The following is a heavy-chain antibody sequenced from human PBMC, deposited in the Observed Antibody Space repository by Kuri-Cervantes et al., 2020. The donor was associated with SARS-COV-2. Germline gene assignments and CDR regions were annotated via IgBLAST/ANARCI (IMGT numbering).Heavy chain of an antibody. CDR2: ISSGSSYI. CDR1: GVTFSSYS. J-gene: IGHJ3*02. V-gene: IGHV3-21*01. D-gene: IGHD2-2*01. Sequence: GGSLRLSCAASGVTFSSYSMNWVRQAPGKGLEWVSSISSGSSYIYYADSVKGRFTISRDNAKNSLYPQMNSLRAEDTAVYYCTTGADIVVVPAVMGACDIWGPGTMVTVSS. CDR3: TTGADIVVVPAVMGACDI.